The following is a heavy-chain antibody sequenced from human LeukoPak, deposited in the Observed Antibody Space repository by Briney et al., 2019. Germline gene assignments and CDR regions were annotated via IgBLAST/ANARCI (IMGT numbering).Heavy chain of an antibody. D-gene: IGHD3-22*01. Sequence: GGSLRLSCAASGFTFSDYYMSWIRQAPGKGLEWVSYISGSGGTTYYADSVKGRFTISRDNPRNTLYLQMTSLRAEDTAVYFCAKRGVVIRVILGGFHKEAYYFDSWGQGALVTVSS. CDR3: AKRGVVIRVILGGFHKEAYYFDS. CDR2: ISGSGGTT. CDR1: GFTFSDYY. J-gene: IGHJ4*02. V-gene: IGHV3-11*01.